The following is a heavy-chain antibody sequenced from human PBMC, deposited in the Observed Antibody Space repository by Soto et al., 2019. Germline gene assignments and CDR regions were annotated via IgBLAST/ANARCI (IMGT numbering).Heavy chain of an antibody. D-gene: IGHD6-13*01. CDR2: IKPSGGST. V-gene: IGHV1-46*01. Sequence: QVQLVQSGAEVKNPGASVKVSCKASGYTFTNYYIHWVRQAPGQGLEWMAIIKPSGGSTNYAQKFQGRVTLARDTFTSTVYMELSSLRSEDTAIYYCARGLAAGDYWGQGTLVTVSS. CDR1: GYTFTNYY. J-gene: IGHJ4*02. CDR3: ARGLAAGDY.